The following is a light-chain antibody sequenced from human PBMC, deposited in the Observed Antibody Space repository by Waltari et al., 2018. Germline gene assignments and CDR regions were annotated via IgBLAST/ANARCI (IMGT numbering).Light chain of an antibody. Sequence: QSALTQPASVSGSPGQSITISCTGTSSDIGANNYVSWYRQHPGQAPKLILYHVTTRPSGVSNRFSGSKSGNTASLTISGLQAEDEADYFCSSYTITYTRVFGGGTKLTVL. CDR1: SSDIGANNY. J-gene: IGLJ3*02. CDR2: HVT. CDR3: SSYTITYTRV. V-gene: IGLV2-14*01.